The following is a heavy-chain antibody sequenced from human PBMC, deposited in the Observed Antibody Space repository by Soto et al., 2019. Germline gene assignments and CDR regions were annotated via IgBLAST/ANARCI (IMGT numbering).Heavy chain of an antibody. CDR2: IRSKAYGGTT. Sequence: PGGSLRLSCTASGFTFGDYAMSWFRQAPGKGLEWVGFIRSKAYGGTTEYAASVKGRFTISRDDSKSIAYLQMNSLKTEDTAVYYCTREAAAGMFRIRENWFDPWGPGTLVTVYS. D-gene: IGHD6-13*01. V-gene: IGHV3-49*03. J-gene: IGHJ5*02. CDR3: TREAAAGMFRIRENWFDP. CDR1: GFTFGDYA.